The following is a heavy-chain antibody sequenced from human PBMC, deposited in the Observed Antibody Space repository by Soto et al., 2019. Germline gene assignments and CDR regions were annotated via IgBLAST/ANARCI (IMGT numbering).Heavy chain of an antibody. J-gene: IGHJ5*02. CDR2: IYSSGNT. CDR3: ARGQRFSDWFDP. CDR1: GGSISGYY. Sequence: SETLSLTCTVSGGSISGYYWTWIRQPAGKGLEWIGRIYSSGNTKYNPSLQSRVTMSLDTSNNQFSLRLTSVTAADTAVYYCARGQRFSDWFDPWGQGTLVTVSS. D-gene: IGHD3-3*01. V-gene: IGHV4-4*07.